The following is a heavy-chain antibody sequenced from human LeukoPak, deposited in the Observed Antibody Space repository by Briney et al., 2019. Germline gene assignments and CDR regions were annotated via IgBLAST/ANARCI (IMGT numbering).Heavy chain of an antibody. V-gene: IGHV4-34*01. J-gene: IGHJ5*02. D-gene: IGHD2-2*01. CDR1: GGSFSGYY. CDR3: ARGNCHSSTSCYSPNNWFDP. Sequence: SETLSLTCAVYGGSFSGYYWSWIRQPPGKGLEWIGEINHSGSTNYNPSLKSRVTISVDTSKNQFSLKLSSVTAADTAVYYCARGNCHSSTSCYSPNNWFDPWGQGTLVTVSS. CDR2: INHSGST.